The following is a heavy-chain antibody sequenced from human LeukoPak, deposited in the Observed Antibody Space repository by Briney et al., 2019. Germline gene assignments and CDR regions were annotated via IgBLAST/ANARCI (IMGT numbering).Heavy chain of an antibody. CDR2: IRQDGSDK. J-gene: IGHJ4*02. CDR1: GFTFSNYY. Sequence: GGSLRLSCAASGFTFSNYYMSWVRQAPGKGLEWVANIRQDGSDKYYVDSVKGRFTISRDNARNSLYLQMDSLRAEDTALYYCARAPITSPFYFDYWGQGTLVTVSS. CDR3: ARAPITSPFYFDY. D-gene: IGHD2-2*01. V-gene: IGHV3-7*03.